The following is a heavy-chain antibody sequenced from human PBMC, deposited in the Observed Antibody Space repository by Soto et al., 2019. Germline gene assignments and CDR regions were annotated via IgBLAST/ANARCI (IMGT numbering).Heavy chain of an antibody. V-gene: IGHV4-39*01. CDR2: VYYSGST. CDR3: VKTMYYYDSSGYQGYAFDI. J-gene: IGHJ3*02. CDR1: GGSISNNNYY. D-gene: IGHD3-22*01. Sequence: SETLSLTCTVSGGSISNNNYYWGWIRQPPGKGLEWIGSVYYSGSTYYNPSLKSRVSISVDTSKNQFSLKLSSVTAADTAVYYCVKTMYYYDSSGYQGYAFDIWGQGTMVTVSS.